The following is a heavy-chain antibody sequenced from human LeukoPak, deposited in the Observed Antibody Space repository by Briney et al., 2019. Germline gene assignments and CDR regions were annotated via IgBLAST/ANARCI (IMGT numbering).Heavy chain of an antibody. CDR1: GFTFSSYG. J-gene: IGHJ4*02. CDR2: IRYDGSNK. CDR3: AKLIVGATDFDY. V-gene: IGHV3-30*02. Sequence: PGGSLRLSCAASGFTFSSYGMHWVRQAPGKGLEWVAFIRYDGSNKYYADSVKGRFTISRDNSKNTLCLQMNSLRAEDTAVYYCAKLIVGATDFDYWGQGTLVTVSS. D-gene: IGHD1-26*01.